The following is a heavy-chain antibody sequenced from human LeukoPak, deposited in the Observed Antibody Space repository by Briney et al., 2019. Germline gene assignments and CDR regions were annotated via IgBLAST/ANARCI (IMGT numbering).Heavy chain of an antibody. D-gene: IGHD5-18*01. V-gene: IGHV3-33*07. CDR1: GITFSRSW. J-gene: IGHJ4*02. CDR3: ARDSRYSYGHPFDY. Sequence: PGGSLRLSCAASGITFSRSWMSWVRQAPGKGLEWVAVIWYDGSNKYYADSVKGRFTISRDNSKNTLYLQMNSLRAEDTAVYYCARDSRYSYGHPFDYWGQGTLVTVSS. CDR2: IWYDGSNK.